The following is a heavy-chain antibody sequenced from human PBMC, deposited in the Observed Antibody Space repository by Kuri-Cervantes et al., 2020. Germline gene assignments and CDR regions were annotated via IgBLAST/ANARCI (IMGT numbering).Heavy chain of an antibody. CDR3: ARVWRYSSGWYGGFDY. Sequence: SETLSLTCTVSGGSISSYYWSWIRQPPGKGLEWIGYIYYSGSTNYNPSLKSRVTISVDTSKNQFSLKLSSVTAADTAVYYCARVWRYSSGWYGGFDYWAREPWSPSPQ. CDR2: IYYSGST. D-gene: IGHD6-19*01. J-gene: IGHJ4*02. CDR1: GGSISSYY. V-gene: IGHV4-59*01.